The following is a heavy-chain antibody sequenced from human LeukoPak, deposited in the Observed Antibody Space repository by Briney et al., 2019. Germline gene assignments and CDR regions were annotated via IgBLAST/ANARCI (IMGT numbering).Heavy chain of an antibody. V-gene: IGHV4-34*01. CDR3: ARTAHYYGSGMYDY. J-gene: IGHJ4*02. D-gene: IGHD3-10*01. CDR2: INHSINT. Sequence: SGTLSLTCAVYGGSFSGYYWSWIRQPPGKGLEWIGEINHSINTNYNPSLKSRVTISVDTSKNQFSLKLSSVTAADTAVYYCARTAHYYGSGMYDYWGQGTLVTVSS. CDR1: GGSFSGYY.